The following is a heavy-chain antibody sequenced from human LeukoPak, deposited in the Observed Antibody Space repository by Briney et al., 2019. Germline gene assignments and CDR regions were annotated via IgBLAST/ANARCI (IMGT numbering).Heavy chain of an antibody. CDR1: GDTFSSYA. D-gene: IGHD5-18*01. J-gene: IGHJ4*02. Sequence: SVKVSCKASGDTFSSYAISWVRQAPGQGLECMGGIIPIFGTANYAQKFQGRVTITADESTSTAYMELSSLRSEDTAVYYCARDTGRQYSYGLYYFDYWGQGTLVTVSS. CDR3: ARDTGRQYSYGLYYFDY. CDR2: IIPIFGTA. V-gene: IGHV1-69*13.